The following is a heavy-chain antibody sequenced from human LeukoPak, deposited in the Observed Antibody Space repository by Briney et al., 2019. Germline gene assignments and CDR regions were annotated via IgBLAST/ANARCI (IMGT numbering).Heavy chain of an antibody. V-gene: IGHV3-74*01. Sequence: PGGSLRLSCAASGFTFSRSWMHWVSQGPGKGLVWVSRINSDGSSTRYADFVKGRFTISRDNAKNTLYLQMNSLRSEDTALYYCVRDNYYGMDVWGQGTTVTVSS. CDR1: GFTFSRSW. J-gene: IGHJ6*02. CDR2: INSDGSST. CDR3: VRDNYYGMDV.